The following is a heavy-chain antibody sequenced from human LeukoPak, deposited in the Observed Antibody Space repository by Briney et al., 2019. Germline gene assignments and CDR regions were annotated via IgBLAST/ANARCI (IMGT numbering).Heavy chain of an antibody. J-gene: IGHJ3*02. Sequence: GRSLRLSCAASGFTFSTYAIHWVRQAPGKGLEWVAVIWYDGSNQYYADSVKGRFTISRDNSKNTVYLQMNSLRAEDTAVFYCAREDTGTTGITDAFDIWGQGTMVTVSS. D-gene: IGHD1-1*01. V-gene: IGHV3-33*08. CDR1: GFTFSTYA. CDR3: AREDTGTTGITDAFDI. CDR2: IWYDGSNQ.